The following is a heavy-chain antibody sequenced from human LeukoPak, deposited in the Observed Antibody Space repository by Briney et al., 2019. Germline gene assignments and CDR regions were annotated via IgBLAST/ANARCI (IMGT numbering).Heavy chain of an antibody. CDR2: INPSGGST. CDR3: AREFSGKNNWFDP. CDR1: GYTFTGYY. V-gene: IGHV1-46*01. J-gene: IGHJ5*02. D-gene: IGHD6-25*01. Sequence: ASVKDSCKASGYTFTGYYMHWVRQAPGQGLEWMGIINPSGGSTSYAQKFQGRVTMTRDMSTSTVYMELSSLRSEDTAVYYCAREFSGKNNWFDPWGQGTLVTVSS.